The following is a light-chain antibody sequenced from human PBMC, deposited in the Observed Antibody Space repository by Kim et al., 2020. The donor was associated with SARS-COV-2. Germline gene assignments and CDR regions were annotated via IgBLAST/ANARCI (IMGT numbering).Light chain of an antibody. CDR3: QQYNSFPLT. CDR2: KAS. V-gene: IGKV1-5*03. Sequence: DIQMTQSPSTLPASVGDRVTITCRASQMISSWVAWYQQKPGKAPKLLIYKASSLESGVQSRFSGSGSGTDFILTISSLQPDDFATYYCQQYNSFPLTFGGGTKVDIK. J-gene: IGKJ4*01. CDR1: QMISSW.